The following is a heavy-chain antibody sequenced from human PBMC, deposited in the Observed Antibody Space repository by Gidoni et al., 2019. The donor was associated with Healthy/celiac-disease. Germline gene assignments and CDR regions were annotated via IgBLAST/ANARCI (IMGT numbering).Heavy chain of an antibody. D-gene: IGHD4-17*01. CDR2: IYPGDSDT. CDR3: ARSTTVVTPNRGGFDY. V-gene: IGHV5-51*01. Sequence: EVQLVQSGAEVKKPGESLKISCKGSGYSFTSYWIGWVRQMPGKGLEWMGIIYPGDSDTRYSPSFQGQVTISADKSISTAYLQWSSLKASDTAMYYCARSTTVVTPNRGGFDYWGQGTLVTVSS. CDR1: GYSFTSYW. J-gene: IGHJ4*02.